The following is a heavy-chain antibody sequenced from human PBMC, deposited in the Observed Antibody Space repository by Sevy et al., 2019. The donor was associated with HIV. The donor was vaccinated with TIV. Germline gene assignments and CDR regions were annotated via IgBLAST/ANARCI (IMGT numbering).Heavy chain of an antibody. Sequence: ASVKVSCKASGYTFTSYGISWVRQAPGQGLEWMGWISAYNGNTNYPQRLQGRVTMTTDTSTSTAYMELRSLRSDDTDMYYCARGPRGLYYYDSSDYRNWFDPWGQGTLVTISS. CDR2: ISAYNGNT. V-gene: IGHV1-18*01. D-gene: IGHD3-22*01. J-gene: IGHJ5*02. CDR3: ARGPRGLYYYDSSDYRNWFDP. CDR1: GYTFTSYG.